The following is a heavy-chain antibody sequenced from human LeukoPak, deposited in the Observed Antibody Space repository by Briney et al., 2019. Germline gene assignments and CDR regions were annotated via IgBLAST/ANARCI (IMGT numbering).Heavy chain of an antibody. Sequence: GASVTVSCKASGGTFSSYAISWVRQAPGQGLEWMGGIIPIFGTANYAQKFQGRVTITADKSTSTAYMELSSLRSEDTAVYYCARMRCSGGSCYSGKFDYWGQGTLVTVSS. V-gene: IGHV1-69*06. CDR2: IIPIFGTA. CDR3: ARMRCSGGSCYSGKFDY. D-gene: IGHD2-15*01. J-gene: IGHJ4*02. CDR1: GGTFSSYA.